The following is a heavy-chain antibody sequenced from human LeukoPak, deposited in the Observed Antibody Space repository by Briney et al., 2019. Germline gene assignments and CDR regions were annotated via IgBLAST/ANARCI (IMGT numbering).Heavy chain of an antibody. J-gene: IGHJ5*02. CDR3: ARDRAEGKTWVEFDP. CDR1: GFIFNSYA. V-gene: IGHV3-66*02. CDR2: IYSDGVT. Sequence: GGSLRLSCAASGFIFNSYAMSWVRQAPGKGLAWVSLIYSDGVTQYSDSVKGRFTISRDNSKKTLYLQMNSLRDEDTAVYFCARDRAEGKTWVEFDPWGQGTLVTVSS.